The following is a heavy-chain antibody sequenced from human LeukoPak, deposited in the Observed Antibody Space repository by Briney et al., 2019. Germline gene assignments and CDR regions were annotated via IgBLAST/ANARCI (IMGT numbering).Heavy chain of an antibody. Sequence: GRSLRLSCAASGFTFSSYAMHWVRQAPGKGLEWGAVISYDGSNKYYADSVKGRFTISRDNSKNTLYLQMNSLRAEDTAVYYCARDYLDIVATIPYYYYGMDVWGQGTTVTVSS. CDR1: GFTFSSYA. J-gene: IGHJ6*02. D-gene: IGHD5-12*01. CDR3: ARDYLDIVATIPYYYYGMDV. CDR2: ISYDGSNK. V-gene: IGHV3-30*04.